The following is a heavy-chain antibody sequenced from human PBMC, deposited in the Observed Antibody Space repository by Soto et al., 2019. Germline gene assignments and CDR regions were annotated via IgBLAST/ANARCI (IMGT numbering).Heavy chain of an antibody. V-gene: IGHV6-1*01. D-gene: IGHD6-19*01. CDR1: GDSVSSTSTA. J-gene: IGHJ4*02. Sequence: PSRTLSLTCAISGDSVSSTSTAWSWIRQSPSRGLEWLGRTYYRCKWYSDCAVSVKSRVTINADTSKNQLSLQLNSLTHEDTAVYYCARGSYYSGWVWGQGTLVTVSS. CDR3: ARGSYYSGWV. CDR2: TYYRCKWYS.